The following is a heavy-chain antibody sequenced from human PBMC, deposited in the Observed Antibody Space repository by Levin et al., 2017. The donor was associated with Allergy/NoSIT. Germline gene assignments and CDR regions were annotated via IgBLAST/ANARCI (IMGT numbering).Heavy chain of an antibody. CDR1: GYTFTSYD. V-gene: IGHV1-8*01. CDR3: ARGSGVGYSSSRGWFDP. Sequence: ASVKVSCKASGYTFTSYDINWVRQATGQGLEWMGWMNPNSGNTGYAQKFQGRVTMTRNTSISTGYMELSSLRSEDTAVYYCARGSGVGYSSSRGWFDPWGQGTLVTVSS. J-gene: IGHJ5*02. CDR2: MNPNSGNT. D-gene: IGHD6-13*01.